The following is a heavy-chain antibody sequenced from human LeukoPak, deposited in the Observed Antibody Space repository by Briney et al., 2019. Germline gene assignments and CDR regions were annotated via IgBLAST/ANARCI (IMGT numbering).Heavy chain of an antibody. J-gene: IGHJ5*02. CDR1: GGSFSGYY. D-gene: IGHD3-10*01. CDR3: ARGPPTMVRGVIPNWFDP. Sequence: SETLSLTCAVYGGSFSGYYWSWIRQPPGKGLEWIGEINHSGSTNYNPSLKSRVTISVDTSKNQFSLKLSSVTAADTAVYYCARGPPTMVRGVIPNWFDPWGQGTLVTVSS. V-gene: IGHV4-34*01. CDR2: INHSGST.